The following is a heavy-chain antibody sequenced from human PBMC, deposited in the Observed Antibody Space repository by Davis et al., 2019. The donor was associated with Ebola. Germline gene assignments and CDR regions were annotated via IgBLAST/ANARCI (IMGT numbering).Heavy chain of an antibody. CDR2: IIPILGIA. Sequence: SVKVSCKASGGTFSSYAISWVRQAPGQGLEWMGRIIPILGIANYAQKFQGRVTITADKSTSTAYMELSSLRSEDTAVYYCARVPQCSSTSCYLKYSSGWYYYYGMDVWGQGTTVTVPS. CDR1: GGTFSSYA. V-gene: IGHV1-69*04. J-gene: IGHJ6*02. D-gene: IGHD2-2*01. CDR3: ARVPQCSSTSCYLKYSSGWYYYYGMDV.